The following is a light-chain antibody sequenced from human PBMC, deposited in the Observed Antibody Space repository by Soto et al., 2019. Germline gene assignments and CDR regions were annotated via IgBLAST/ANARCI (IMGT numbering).Light chain of an antibody. Sequence: DIQMTQSPSTLSASVGDRVTITCRASQSISRWLAWYQQKPGKDPKLLIYAKSSLQSGVPSRFSGSGSGTDFTLTISRLEPEDFAMYYCQVYGSSRTFGQGTKVDIK. CDR1: QSISRW. CDR3: QVYGSSRT. CDR2: AKS. J-gene: IGKJ1*01. V-gene: IGKV1-5*01.